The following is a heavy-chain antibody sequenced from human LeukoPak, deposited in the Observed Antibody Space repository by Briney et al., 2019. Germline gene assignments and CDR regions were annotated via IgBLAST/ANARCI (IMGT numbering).Heavy chain of an antibody. D-gene: IGHD3-10*01. J-gene: IGHJ6*03. CDR3: ARVSSKTMVRGLLTKKNYNYHYMDV. CDR1: GFTFNTYA. CDR2: ISGGGETT. Sequence: SGGSLRLSCAASGFTFNTYAMSWVRQAPGKGLEWVSSISGGGETTYYADSVKGRFTISRDNSKNTLSLQMNSLRAEDTAVYYCARVSSKTMVRGLLTKKNYNYHYMDVWGKGTTVTISS. V-gene: IGHV3-23*01.